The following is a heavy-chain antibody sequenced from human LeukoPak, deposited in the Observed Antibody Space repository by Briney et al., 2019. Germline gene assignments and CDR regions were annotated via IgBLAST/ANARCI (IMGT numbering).Heavy chain of an antibody. V-gene: IGHV1-2*02. D-gene: IGHD6-6*01. J-gene: IGHJ4*02. CDR3: ARGGRSSSSELDH. Sequence: ASVKVSCKASGYTFTGYYMHGVRQAPGQGREWMGWINPNSGGTNYAQKFQGRVTMTTDTSTSTVYMELSSLRSEDTAVYYCARGGRSSSSELDHWGQGTLVTVSS. CDR2: INPNSGGT. CDR1: GYTFTGYY.